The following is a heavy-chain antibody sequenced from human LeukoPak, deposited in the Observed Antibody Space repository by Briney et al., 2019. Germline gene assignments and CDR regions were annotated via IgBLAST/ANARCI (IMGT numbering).Heavy chain of an antibody. J-gene: IGHJ5*02. V-gene: IGHV4-61*02. CDR3: ARGRITGNWFDP. D-gene: IGHD1-14*01. Sequence: SQTLSLTCTVSGGSISSGSYYWSWIRQPAGKGLEWIGRIYTSGSTNYNPSLKSRVTMSVDTSKNQFSLKLSSVTAADTAVYCCARGRITGNWFDPWGQGTLVTVSS. CDR1: GGSISSGSYY. CDR2: IYTSGST.